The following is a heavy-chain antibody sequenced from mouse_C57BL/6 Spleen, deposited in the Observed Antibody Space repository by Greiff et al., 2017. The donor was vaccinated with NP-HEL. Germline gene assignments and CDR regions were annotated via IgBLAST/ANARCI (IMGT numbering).Heavy chain of an antibody. V-gene: IGHV1-64*01. J-gene: IGHJ2*01. D-gene: IGHD1-1*01. CDR2: IHPNSGST. Sequence: QVQLKQSGAELVKPGASVKLSCKASGYTFTSYWMHWVKQRPGQGLEWIGMIHPNSGSTNYNEKFKSKATLTVDKSSSTAYMQLSSLTSEDSAVYYCARNPYYGSSYDYFDYWGQGTTLTVSS. CDR1: GYTFTSYW. CDR3: ARNPYYGSSYDYFDY.